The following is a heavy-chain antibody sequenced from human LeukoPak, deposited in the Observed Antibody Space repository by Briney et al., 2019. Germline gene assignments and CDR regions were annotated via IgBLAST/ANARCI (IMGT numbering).Heavy chain of an antibody. Sequence: GGSLRLSCAASGFNFANHAMSWVRQTPGKGLEWVSAISGGGDITYYADSVTGRFTISRDNSKDTLFLQMRSLRPGDTAVYYCVREDTPATANYWGQGALVTISS. CDR1: GFNFANHA. V-gene: IGHV3-23*01. D-gene: IGHD2-21*02. CDR2: ISGGGDIT. J-gene: IGHJ4*02. CDR3: VREDTPATANY.